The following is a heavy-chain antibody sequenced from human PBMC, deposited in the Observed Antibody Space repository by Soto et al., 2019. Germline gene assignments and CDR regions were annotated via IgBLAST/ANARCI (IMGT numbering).Heavy chain of an antibody. CDR1: GSPFTIYA. V-gene: IGHV3-23*01. J-gene: IGHJ5*02. CDR3: AKVMVKNWFDP. D-gene: IGHD5-18*01. Sequence: PWRPLRPSFRASGSPFTIYATGGGRQAPGRGLEWVSAISGSGGSPSYAASVKGRFTISRDHSQNTLYLQMNSLRADDTAVYYCAKVMVKNWFDPWGQGTLVNVSS. CDR2: ISGSGGSP.